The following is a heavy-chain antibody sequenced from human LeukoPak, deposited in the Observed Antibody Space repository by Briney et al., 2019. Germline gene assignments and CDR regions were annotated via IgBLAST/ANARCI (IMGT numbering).Heavy chain of an antibody. CDR3: ARVRGGDYDWFDP. V-gene: IGHV1-2*02. D-gene: IGHD4-17*01. CDR1: GYTFTGYY. J-gene: IGHJ5*02. Sequence: ASVKVSCKASGYTFTGYYMHWVRQAPGQGLEWMGWINPNGGGTNYAQKFQGRVTMTRDTSISTAYMELSRLRSDDTAVYYCARVRGGDYDWFDPWGQGTLVTVSS. CDR2: INPNGGGT.